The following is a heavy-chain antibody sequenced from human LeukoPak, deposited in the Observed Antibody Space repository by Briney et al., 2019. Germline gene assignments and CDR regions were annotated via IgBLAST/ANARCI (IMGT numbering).Heavy chain of an antibody. CDR2: ISAYNGNT. CDR1: GYTFTSYG. CDR3: ARDRGYCSGGSCSENFDY. J-gene: IGHJ4*02. V-gene: IGHV1-18*04. D-gene: IGHD2-15*01. Sequence: ASVKVSCKASGYTFTSYGISWVRQAPGQGLEWMGWISAYNGNTNYAQKLQGRVTMTTDTSTSTAYMELRSLRSDDTAVCYCARDRGYCSGGSCSENFDYWGQGTLVTVSS.